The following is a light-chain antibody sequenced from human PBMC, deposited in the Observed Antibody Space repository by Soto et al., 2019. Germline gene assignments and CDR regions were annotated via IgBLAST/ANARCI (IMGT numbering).Light chain of an antibody. J-gene: IGLJ2*01. CDR1: SSDVGGYNY. CDR3: CSFISSSSLV. Sequence: QSALTQPASVSGTPGQSITISCTGISSDVGGYNYVSWYQQPPGKAPKLIIFEDSHRPSGISSRFSGSKSGNTASLTISGLQTDDDGDYYCCSFISSSSLVFGGGTKLTVL. V-gene: IGLV2-14*01. CDR2: EDS.